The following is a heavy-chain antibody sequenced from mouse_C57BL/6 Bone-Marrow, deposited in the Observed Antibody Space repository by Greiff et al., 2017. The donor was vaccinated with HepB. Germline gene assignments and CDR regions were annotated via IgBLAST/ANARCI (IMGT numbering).Heavy chain of an antibody. D-gene: IGHD4-1*01. J-gene: IGHJ1*03. CDR3: TRELGRYFDV. V-gene: IGHV5-9-1*02. Sequence: EVNLVESGAGLVKPGGSLKLSCAASGFTFSSYAMSWVRQTPEKRLEWVAYISSGGDYIYYADTVKGRFTISRDNARNTLYLQMSRLKSEDTDMYYCTRELGRYFDVWGTGTTVTVSS. CDR2: ISSGGDYI. CDR1: GFTFSSYA.